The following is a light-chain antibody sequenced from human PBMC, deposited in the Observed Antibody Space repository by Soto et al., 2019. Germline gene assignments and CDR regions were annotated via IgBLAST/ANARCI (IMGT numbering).Light chain of an antibody. CDR2: GAS. CDR1: QSVSSN. Sequence: EIVMTQSPATLSVSPGERATLSCRASQSVSSNLAWYQQKPGHAPRLLIYGASTRANGIPARFSGSGSGTEFTLTISSLQSEDFAVYYCQQYNNWPPYTFGQGTKLEIK. V-gene: IGKV3-15*01. CDR3: QQYNNWPPYT. J-gene: IGKJ2*01.